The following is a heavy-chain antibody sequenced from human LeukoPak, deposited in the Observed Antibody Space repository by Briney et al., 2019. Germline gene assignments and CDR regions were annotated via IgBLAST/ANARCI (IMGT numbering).Heavy chain of an antibody. Sequence: SETLSLTCTVPGGSISSGGYYWSWIRQHPGKGLEWIGYVYYSGSTYYNPSLKSRVTISVDTSKNQFSLKLSSVTAADTAVYYCARDGGGGLSWFDPWGQGTLVTVSS. CDR2: VYYSGST. CDR3: ARDGGGGLSWFDP. J-gene: IGHJ5*02. CDR1: GGSISSGGYY. D-gene: IGHD2-21*01. V-gene: IGHV4-31*03.